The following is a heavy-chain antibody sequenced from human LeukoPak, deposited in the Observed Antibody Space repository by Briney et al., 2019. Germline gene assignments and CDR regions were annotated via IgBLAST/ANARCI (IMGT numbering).Heavy chain of an antibody. V-gene: IGHV4-59*01. Sequence: SETLSLTCTVSGGSIRSYYCNWIRQPQGKGLEWIGYIYYSGSTNYNPSLKSRVTISVDTSKNQFSLKLSSVTAADTAVYYCGSGSYYFDYWGQGTLVTVST. J-gene: IGHJ4*02. CDR1: GGSIRSYY. CDR3: GSGSYYFDY. D-gene: IGHD3-10*01. CDR2: IYYSGST.